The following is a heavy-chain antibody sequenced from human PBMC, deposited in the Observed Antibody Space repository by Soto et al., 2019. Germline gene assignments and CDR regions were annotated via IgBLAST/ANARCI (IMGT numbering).Heavy chain of an antibody. D-gene: IGHD3-3*01. V-gene: IGHV5-10-1*01. CDR2: IDPSDSYT. CDR1: GYRFTSYW. J-gene: IGHJ6*02. Sequence: GESLKTLWXGSGYRFTSYWISLGRQMSGKGLEWMGRIDPSDSYTNYSHSFQGHVTISADNSNNTAYLQWSSLKASDTAMYYCARRRGGSGYFALLDYYGMDVWGQGTTVTVSS. CDR3: ARRRGGSGYFALLDYYGMDV.